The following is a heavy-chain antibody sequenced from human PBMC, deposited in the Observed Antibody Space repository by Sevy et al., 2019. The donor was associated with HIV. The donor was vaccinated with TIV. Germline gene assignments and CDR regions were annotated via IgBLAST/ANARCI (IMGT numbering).Heavy chain of an antibody. V-gene: IGHV3-23*01. J-gene: IGHJ4*02. CDR2: IRGTGANI. D-gene: IGHD6-19*01. CDR3: ASSGYTSGRYPEY. Sequence: GGSLRLSCVASGFNFGSYAMAWVRQAPGKGLEWVSFIRGTGANIVYADSVKGRFTISRDNSKNTLSLQMNSLRVDATAVYYCASSGYTSGRYPEYWGLGTLVTVSS. CDR1: GFNFGSYA.